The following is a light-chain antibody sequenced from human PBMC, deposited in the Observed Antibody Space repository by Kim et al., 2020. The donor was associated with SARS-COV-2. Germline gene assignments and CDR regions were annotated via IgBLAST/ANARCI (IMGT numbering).Light chain of an antibody. V-gene: IGLV2-8*01. CDR1: SSDVGGYNY. CDR3: SSYAGSNNVV. J-gene: IGLJ2*01. CDR2: EVS. Sequence: GQSVTISCTGTSSDVGGYNYASWYQQHPGKAPKLMIYEVSKRPSGVPDRFSGSKSGNTASLTVSGLQAEDEADYYCSSYAGSNNVVFGGGTKVTVL.